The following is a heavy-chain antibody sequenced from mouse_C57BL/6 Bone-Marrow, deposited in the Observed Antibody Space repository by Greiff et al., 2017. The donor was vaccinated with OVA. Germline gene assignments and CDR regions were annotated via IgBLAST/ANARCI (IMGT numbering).Heavy chain of an antibody. CDR2: IHPNSGST. Sequence: QVQLQQPGAELVKPGASVKLSCKASGYTFTSYWMHWVKQRPGQGLEWIGMIHPNSGSTNYNEKFKSKATLTVDKSSSTAYMQLSSLTSEDSAVYYCARHYYVNYGHFDYWGQGTTLTVSS. CDR1: GYTFTSYW. D-gene: IGHD2-1*01. J-gene: IGHJ2*01. V-gene: IGHV1-64*01. CDR3: ARHYYVNYGHFDY.